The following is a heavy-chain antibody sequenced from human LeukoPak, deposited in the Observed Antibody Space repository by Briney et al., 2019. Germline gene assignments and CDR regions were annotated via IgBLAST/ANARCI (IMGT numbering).Heavy chain of an antibody. V-gene: IGHV4-31*03. Sequence: NSSETLSLTCTVSGGSISSGGYYWSWIRQHPGKGLEWIGYIYYSGSTYYNPSLKSRVTISVDTSKNQFSLKLSSVTAADTAVYYCARVGYSGYDFDYWGQGTLVTVSS. CDR3: ARVGYSGYDFDY. D-gene: IGHD5-12*01. CDR2: IYYSGST. CDR1: GGSISSGGYY. J-gene: IGHJ4*02.